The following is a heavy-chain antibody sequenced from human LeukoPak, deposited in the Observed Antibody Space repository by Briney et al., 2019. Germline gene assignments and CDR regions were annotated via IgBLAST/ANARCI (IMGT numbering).Heavy chain of an antibody. CDR1: GYTFTSYG. CDR3: ARDLVRFMGNNWFDP. V-gene: IGHV1-18*01. J-gene: IGHJ5*02. Sequence: ASVTVSCKASGYTFTSYGISWVRQAPGQGLEWMGWISAYNGSTNYAQKLLGRVTMTTDTSTSTAYMELRSLRSDDTAVYYCARDLVRFMGNNWFDPWGQGTLVTVSS. D-gene: IGHD3-3*01. CDR2: ISAYNGST.